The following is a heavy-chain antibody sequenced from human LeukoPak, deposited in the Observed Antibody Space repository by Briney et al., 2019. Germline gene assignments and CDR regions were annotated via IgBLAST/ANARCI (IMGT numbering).Heavy chain of an antibody. CDR2: IYSDGST. J-gene: IGHJ4*02. Sequence: PGGSLRLSCAASGFTVSSNYMSWVRQAPAKGLEWVSIIYSDGSTYYADSVKGRFTISRDNSKNTLYLQVNSLRAEDTAVYYCARIGGAAAGHFDYWGQGTLVTVSS. V-gene: IGHV3-53*01. CDR3: ARIGGAAAGHFDY. CDR1: GFTVSSNY. D-gene: IGHD6-13*01.